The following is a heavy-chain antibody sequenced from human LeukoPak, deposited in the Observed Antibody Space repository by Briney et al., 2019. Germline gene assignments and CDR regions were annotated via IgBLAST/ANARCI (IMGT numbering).Heavy chain of an antibody. V-gene: IGHV3-21*01. Sequence: PGGSLRLSCAASGFTFSSYEMNWVRQAPGKGLEWVSSISSSSSYIYYADSVKGRFTISRDNAKDSLYLQMNSLRAEDTAVYYCARAYCSGGSCFLYYYYYYMDVWGKGTTVTISS. CDR1: GFTFSSYE. J-gene: IGHJ6*03. D-gene: IGHD2-15*01. CDR2: ISSSSSYI. CDR3: ARAYCSGGSCFLYYYYYYMDV.